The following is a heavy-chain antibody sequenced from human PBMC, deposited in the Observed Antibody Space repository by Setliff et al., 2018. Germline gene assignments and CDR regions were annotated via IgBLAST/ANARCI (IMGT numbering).Heavy chain of an antibody. CDR3: ARHMQIRYIVGATTDSYYYMDV. CDR1: GDSISRSTYY. D-gene: IGHD1-26*01. Sequence: TSETLSLTCTLSGDSISRSTYYWGWIRQSPGKGLDWIGTVDRSGNTFYNPSLRSRVTISVDTSKNQFSLKLSSVTAADTAVYYCARHMQIRYIVGATTDSYYYMDVWGKGTTVTVSS. CDR2: VDRSGNT. J-gene: IGHJ6*03. V-gene: IGHV4-39*01.